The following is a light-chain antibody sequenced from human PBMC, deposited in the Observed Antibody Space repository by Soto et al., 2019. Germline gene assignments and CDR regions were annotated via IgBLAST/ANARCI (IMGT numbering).Light chain of an antibody. CDR1: QSVSSN. CDR3: QQYKNWPLT. V-gene: IGKV3-15*01. CDR2: RAS. Sequence: EIVMTQSPATLSVSPGGRATLSCRASQSVSSNLAWSQQKPGQAPRLLIYRASTRATGFPARFSGSGSGTEFTLTISSLQSEDFAVYYCQQYKNWPLTFGGGTKVDI. J-gene: IGKJ4*01.